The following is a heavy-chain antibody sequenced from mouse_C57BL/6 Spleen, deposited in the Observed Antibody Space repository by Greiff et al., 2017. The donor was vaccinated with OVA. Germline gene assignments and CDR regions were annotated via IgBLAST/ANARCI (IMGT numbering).Heavy chain of an antibody. J-gene: IGHJ3*01. CDR2: ISNGGGST. CDR3: ARQGITTVVDTWFAY. D-gene: IGHD1-1*01. Sequence: EVMLVESGGGLVQPGGSLKLSCAASGFTFSDYYMYWVRQTPEKRLEWVAYISNGGGSTYYPDTVKGRFTISRDNAKNTLYLQMSRLKSEDTAMYYCARQGITTVVDTWFAYWGQGTLVTVSA. CDR1: GFTFSDYY. V-gene: IGHV5-12*01.